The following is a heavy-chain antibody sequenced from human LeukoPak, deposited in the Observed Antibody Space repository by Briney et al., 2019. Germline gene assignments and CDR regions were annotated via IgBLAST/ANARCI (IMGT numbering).Heavy chain of an antibody. CDR2: ISWNGVST. Sequence: GGSLRLSCAASGFTFDDYTMHWVRQAPGKGLEWVSLISWNGVSTYYADSVKGRFTISRDNSKNSLYLQMNSLRAGDAAIYYCARRYMATSAEDFDYWGQGTLVTVSS. CDR1: GFTFDDYT. V-gene: IGHV3-43*01. J-gene: IGHJ4*02. CDR3: ARRYMATSAEDFDY. D-gene: IGHD5-24*01.